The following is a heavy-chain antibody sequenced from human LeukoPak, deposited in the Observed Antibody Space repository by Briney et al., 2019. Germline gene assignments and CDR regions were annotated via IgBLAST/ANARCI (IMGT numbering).Heavy chain of an antibody. CDR2: ISYDGSNK. J-gene: IGHJ4*02. CDR3: ARDNGEDDSSGYSPFDY. V-gene: IGHV3-30-3*01. CDR1: GFTFSSYA. D-gene: IGHD3-22*01. Sequence: GGSLSLSCAASGFTFSSYAMHWVRQAPGKGLEWVAVISYDGSNKYYANSVKGRFTISRDNSKNTLYVQMNSLRADDTAVDYCARDNGEDDSSGYSPFDYWGQGTLVTVSS.